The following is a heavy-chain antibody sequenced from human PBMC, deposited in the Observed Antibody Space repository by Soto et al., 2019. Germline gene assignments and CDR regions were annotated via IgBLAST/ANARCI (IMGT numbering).Heavy chain of an antibody. CDR1: GGSFSGYY. J-gene: IGHJ4*02. CDR2: VNHSGTT. D-gene: IGHD2-2*01. Sequence: QVQLQQWGAGLLKPSETLSLTCAVYGGSFSGYYWTWIRQSPEKGLEWIGEVNHSGTTYYNPSLKTRVTISVHTPKNQFSLKMSSVTAVDTAVYYCARGIGYCSSINCYSSRRLRFDSGGQGTLVTVSS. CDR3: ARGIGYCSSINCYSSRRLRFDS. V-gene: IGHV4-34*01.